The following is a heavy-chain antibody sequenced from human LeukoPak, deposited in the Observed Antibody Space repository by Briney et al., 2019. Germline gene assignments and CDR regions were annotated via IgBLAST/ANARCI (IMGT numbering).Heavy chain of an antibody. CDR3: ARDKKVHPYYYYGMDV. V-gene: IGHV1-2*04. CDR2: INPNSGGT. J-gene: IGHJ6*02. CDR1: GYTFTGYY. Sequence: ASVKVSCKASGYTFTGYYMHWVRQAPGQGLEWMGWINPNSGGTNYAQKFQGWVTMTRDTSISTAYMELSRLRSDDTAVYYCARDKKVHPYYYYGMDVWGQGTRVTVSS.